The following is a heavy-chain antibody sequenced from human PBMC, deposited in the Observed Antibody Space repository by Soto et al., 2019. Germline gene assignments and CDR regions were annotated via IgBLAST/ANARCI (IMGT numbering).Heavy chain of an antibody. Sequence: SETLSLTCTVSRVSISDYYWTWIRQPPGKGLEWVGNIYYTGSTNYNPSLESRVTISVDTSKRQYSLKLNSVTAADTAVYYCARDHPHSYGVYYFDYWGQGTPVTVS. CDR2: IYYTGST. V-gene: IGHV4-59*12. CDR1: RVSISDYY. J-gene: IGHJ4*02. CDR3: ARDHPHSYGVYYFDY. D-gene: IGHD5-18*01.